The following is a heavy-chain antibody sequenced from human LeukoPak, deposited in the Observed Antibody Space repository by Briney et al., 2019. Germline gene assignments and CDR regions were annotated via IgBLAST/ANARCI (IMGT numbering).Heavy chain of an antibody. CDR2: INPNSGGT. Sequence: ASVKVSCKASGYTFTGYYMHWVRQAPGQGLEWMGWINPNSGGTNYAQKFQGRVTMTRDTSISTAYMELSRLRSDDTAVYYCARCRSYYGSGSYRGAWFDPWGQGTLVTVSS. J-gene: IGHJ5*02. CDR1: GYTFTGYY. V-gene: IGHV1-2*02. CDR3: ARCRSYYGSGSYRGAWFDP. D-gene: IGHD3-10*01.